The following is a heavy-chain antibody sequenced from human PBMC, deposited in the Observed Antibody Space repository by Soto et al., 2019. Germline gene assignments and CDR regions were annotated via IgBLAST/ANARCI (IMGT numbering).Heavy chain of an antibody. CDR1: RGPLSSYA. V-gene: IGHV1-69*01. J-gene: IGHJ4*02. D-gene: IGHD4-4*01. CDR2: IIPIFGTA. CDR3: ARDLGYSNYG. Sequence: SAKVCWQDSRGPLSSYALRSVRQAPGQGLEWMGGIIPIFGTANYAQKFQGRVTITADESTSTAYMELSSLRSEDTAVYYCARDLGYSNYGWGQGTLVTVSS.